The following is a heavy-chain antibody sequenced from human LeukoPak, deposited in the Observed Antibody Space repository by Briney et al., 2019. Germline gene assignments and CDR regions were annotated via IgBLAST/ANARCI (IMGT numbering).Heavy chain of an antibody. D-gene: IGHD6-19*01. J-gene: IGHJ3*02. V-gene: IGHV4-4*07. Sequence: SETLSPTCTVSGGSISSYYWSWIRQPAGKGLEWIGRIYTSGSTNYNPSLKSRVTMSVDTSKNQFSLKLSSVTAADTAVYYCARDPGYSSGWYSYAFDIWGQGTMVTVSS. CDR3: ARDPGYSSGWYSYAFDI. CDR2: IYTSGST. CDR1: GGSISSYY.